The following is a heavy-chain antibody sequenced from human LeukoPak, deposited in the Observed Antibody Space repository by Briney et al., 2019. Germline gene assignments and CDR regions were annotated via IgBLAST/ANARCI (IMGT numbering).Heavy chain of an antibody. V-gene: IGHV3-30-3*01. J-gene: IGHJ4*02. Sequence: GGSLRLSCAASGFTFSSYAMHWVRQAPGKGLEWVAVISYDGSNKYYADSVKGRFTIYRDNSKNTLYLQMNSLRAEDTAVYYCARDLGQYYFDYWGQGTLVTVSS. CDR2: ISYDGSNK. CDR1: GFTFSSYA. CDR3: ARDLGQYYFDY. D-gene: IGHD4-11*01.